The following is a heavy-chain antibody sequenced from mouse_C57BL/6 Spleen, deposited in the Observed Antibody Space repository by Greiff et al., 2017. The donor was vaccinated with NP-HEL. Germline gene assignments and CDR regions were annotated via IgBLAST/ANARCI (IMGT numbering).Heavy chain of an antibody. CDR2: ISGGGGNT. CDR1: GFTFSSYT. D-gene: IGHD1-1*01. CDR3: ARTDGSYAMDY. V-gene: IGHV5-9*01. Sequence: EVQVVESGGGLVKPGGSLKLSCAASGFTFSSYTMSWVRQTPEKRLEWVATISGGGGNTYYPDSVKGRFTISRDNAKNTLYLQMSSLRSEDTALYYCARTDGSYAMDYWGQGTSVTVSS. J-gene: IGHJ4*01.